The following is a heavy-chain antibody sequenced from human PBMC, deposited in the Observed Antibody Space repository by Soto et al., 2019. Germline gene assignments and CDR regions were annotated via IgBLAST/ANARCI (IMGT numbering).Heavy chain of an antibody. CDR2: ISGSGGST. Sequence: GGSLRLSCAASGVTFSSYAMSWVRQAPGKGLEWVSAISGSGGSTYYGDSAKGRFTISRDNSKNTLYLQMNSLRAEDTAVYYCARLWQWLLPHFLYWGQGTLVTVSS. D-gene: IGHD6-19*01. V-gene: IGHV3-23*01. CDR3: ARLWQWLLPHFLY. CDR1: GVTFSSYA. J-gene: IGHJ4*02.